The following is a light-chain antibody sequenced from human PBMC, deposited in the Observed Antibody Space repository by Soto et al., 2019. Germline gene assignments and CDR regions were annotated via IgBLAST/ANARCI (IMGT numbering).Light chain of an antibody. CDR3: SSYTSSSTYV. Sequence: QSVLTQPASVSGSPGQSITISCTGTSSDVGGYNYVSWYQQHPGKAPKLMIYEVSNRPSGVSNRFSSSKSGNTASLTISGLQAEDEADYYCSSYTSSSTYVFGTGTK. CDR2: EVS. V-gene: IGLV2-14*01. CDR1: SSDVGGYNY. J-gene: IGLJ1*01.